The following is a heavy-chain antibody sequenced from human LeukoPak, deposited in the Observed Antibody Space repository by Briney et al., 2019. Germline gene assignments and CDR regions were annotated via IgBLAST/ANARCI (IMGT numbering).Heavy chain of an antibody. CDR3: ARCRHGNCDYFDY. D-gene: IGHD1-7*01. J-gene: IGHJ4*02. CDR1: GGSFTSDY. Sequence: SETLSLTCTVSGGSFTSDYWSWIRQPAGKGLEWIGRFYTSGTTNYNSSLKSRVTMSADTSKNQFSLKLSSVTAADTAVYYCARCRHGNCDYFDYWGQGTLDTVSS. CDR2: FYTSGTT. V-gene: IGHV4-4*07.